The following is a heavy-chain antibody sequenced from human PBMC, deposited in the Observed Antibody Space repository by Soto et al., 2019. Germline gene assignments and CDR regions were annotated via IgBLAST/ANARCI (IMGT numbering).Heavy chain of an antibody. Sequence: ASVEVSCKASGYTFTSYAIHWVRRAPGQRLEWMGWINAGNGNTKYSQKFQGRVTITRDTSASTAYMELSSLRSEDTAVYYCARDSRGGRDWFDPWGQGTLVTVSS. CDR1: GYTFTSYA. J-gene: IGHJ5*02. CDR2: INAGNGNT. CDR3: ARDSRGGRDWFDP. V-gene: IGHV1-3*01. D-gene: IGHD2-15*01.